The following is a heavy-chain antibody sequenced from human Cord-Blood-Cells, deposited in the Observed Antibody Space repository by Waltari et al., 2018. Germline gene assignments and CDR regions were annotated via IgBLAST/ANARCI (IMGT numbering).Heavy chain of an antibody. CDR2: IYYSGST. V-gene: IGHV4-39*01. CDR1: GGSISRSSYY. Sequence: QLQLQESGPGLVTPSETLSLTCTVPGGSISRSSYYWGWNRQPPGKGLEWIGSIYYSGSTYYNPSLKSRVTISVDTSKNQFSLKLSSVTAADTAVYYCAKYSSGWYWYFDLWGRGTLVTVSS. D-gene: IGHD6-19*01. J-gene: IGHJ2*01. CDR3: AKYSSGWYWYFDL.